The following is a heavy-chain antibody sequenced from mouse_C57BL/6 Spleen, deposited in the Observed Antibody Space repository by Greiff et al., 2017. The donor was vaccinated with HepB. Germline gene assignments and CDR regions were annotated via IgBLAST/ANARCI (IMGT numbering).Heavy chain of an antibody. Sequence: QVQLKQSGPELVKPGASVKISCKASGYAFSSSWMNWVKQRPGKGLEWIGRIYPGDGDTNYNGKFKGKATLTADKSSSTAYMQLSSLTSEDSAVYFCARRGDYDYDWFAYWGQGTLVTVSA. J-gene: IGHJ3*01. V-gene: IGHV1-82*01. CDR2: IYPGDGDT. D-gene: IGHD2-4*01. CDR3: ARRGDYDYDWFAY. CDR1: GYAFSSSW.